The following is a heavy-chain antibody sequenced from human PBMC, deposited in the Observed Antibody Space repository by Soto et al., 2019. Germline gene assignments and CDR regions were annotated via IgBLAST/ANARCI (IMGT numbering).Heavy chain of an antibody. V-gene: IGHV6-1*01. D-gene: IGHD6-19*01. CDR2: TYYRSNWRH. CDR3: ARGVAGTGFDL. J-gene: IGHJ4*02. CDR1: GDNVSSNTAA. Sequence: PSQTLSLTWAISGDNVSSNTAAWNWIRSSPSRGLEWLGRTYYRSNWRHDYAVSVKSRITVNPDTSKNHFSLQLNSVTPDDTAVYYCARGVAGTGFDLWAQGTLVTVSS.